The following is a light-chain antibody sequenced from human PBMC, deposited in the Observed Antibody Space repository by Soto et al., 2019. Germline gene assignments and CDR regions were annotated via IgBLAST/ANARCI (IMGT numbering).Light chain of an antibody. CDR1: QSIINS. J-gene: IGKJ2*01. CDR3: QRSYSTPLT. CDR2: DAS. V-gene: IGKV1-39*01. Sequence: DIQMTQSPSSLSASVGDRVTITCRASQSIINSLNWYQQKPGKAPNLLIRDASSLHHGVPSRFSGSGSGTDFTLSISSLQPEDFATYYCQRSYSTPLTFGQGTKVEFK.